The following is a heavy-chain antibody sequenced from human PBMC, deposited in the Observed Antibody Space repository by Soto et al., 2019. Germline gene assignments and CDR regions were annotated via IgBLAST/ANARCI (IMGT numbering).Heavy chain of an antibody. Sequence: QVHLVESGGGVVQPGRSLRLSCAASGFSFSTYGMHWVRQAPGKGLEWVAFISNDGSNKYYADSVKGRFTISRDNSKNMLSLQMNRLRAEDRDVYFCAKGFGMYGAFDYWGQGSLVTVSS. CDR2: ISNDGSNK. CDR3: AKGFGMYGAFDY. V-gene: IGHV3-30*18. D-gene: IGHD3-10*02. J-gene: IGHJ4*02. CDR1: GFSFSTYG.